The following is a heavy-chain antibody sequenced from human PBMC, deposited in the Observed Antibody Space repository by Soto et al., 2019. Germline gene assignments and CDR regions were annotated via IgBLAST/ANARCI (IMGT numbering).Heavy chain of an antibody. V-gene: IGHV4-59*01. D-gene: IGHD5-12*01. CDR1: GDSISSYY. J-gene: IGHJ4*02. CDR3: ARGYISRFDY. CDR2: IYYSGST. Sequence: SETLSLTCTVSGDSISSYYWSWIRQPPGEGLEWIGYIYYSGSTNYNPSLKSRLTISVDTSKNQFSLKLSSVTAADTAVYYCARGYISRFDYWGQGTLVTVSS.